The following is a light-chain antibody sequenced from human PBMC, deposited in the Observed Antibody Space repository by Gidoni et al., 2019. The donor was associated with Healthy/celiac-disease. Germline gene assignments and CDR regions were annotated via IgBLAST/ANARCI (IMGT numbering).Light chain of an antibody. V-gene: IGLV2-14*01. Sequence: QSALTHPSSVSVSPGQSITLSCTGTSSDVGGYNYVSWYQQHPGKAPKLMIYEVSNRPSGVSNRFSGSKSGNTASLTISGLQAEDEADYYCSSYKSSSVVFGGGTKLTVL. CDR3: SSYKSSSVV. CDR2: EVS. CDR1: SSDVGGYNY. J-gene: IGLJ2*01.